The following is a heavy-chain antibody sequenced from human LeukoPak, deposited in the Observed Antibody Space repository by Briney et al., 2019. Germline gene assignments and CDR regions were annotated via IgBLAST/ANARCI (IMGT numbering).Heavy chain of an antibody. CDR1: GYTFTSYG. CDR2: ISAYNGNT. V-gene: IGHV1-18*01. Sequence: ASVKVSCKASGYTFTSYGISWVRQAPGQGLEWMGWISAYNGNTNYAQKLQGRVTMTTDTSTSTAYMELRSLRSDDTAVYYCARDLWGYSYGRYYYYYMDVWGKGTTVTVSS. D-gene: IGHD5-18*01. J-gene: IGHJ6*03. CDR3: ARDLWGYSYGRYYYYYMDV.